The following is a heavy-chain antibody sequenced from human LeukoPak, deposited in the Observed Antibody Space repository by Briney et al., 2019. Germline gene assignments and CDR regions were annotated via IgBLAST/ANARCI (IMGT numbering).Heavy chain of an antibody. D-gene: IGHD4-17*01. CDR3: ARQGSGDEFAY. CDR2: IYYSGST. Sequence: SETLSLTCTVSGGSISSSSYYWGWIRQPPGKGLEWIGSIYYSGSTYYNPSLKSRVTISVDTSKNQFSLKLSSVTAADTAVYYCARQGSGDEFAYWGQGTLVTVSS. CDR1: GGSISSSSYY. V-gene: IGHV4-39*01. J-gene: IGHJ4*02.